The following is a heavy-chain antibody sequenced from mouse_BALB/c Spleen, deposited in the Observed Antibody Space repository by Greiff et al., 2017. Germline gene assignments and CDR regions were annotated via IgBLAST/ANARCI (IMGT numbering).Heavy chain of an antibody. CDR2: IDPANGNT. CDR1: GFNIKDTY. V-gene: IGHV14-3*02. J-gene: IGHJ4*01. Sequence: EVQLQQSGAELVKPGASVKLSCTASGFNIKDTYMHWVKQRPEQGLEWIGRIDPANGNTKYDPKFQGKATITADTSSNTAYLQLSSLTSEDTAVYYCARGVTTVVSAMDYWGQGTSVTVSS. D-gene: IGHD1-1*01. CDR3: ARGVTTVVSAMDY.